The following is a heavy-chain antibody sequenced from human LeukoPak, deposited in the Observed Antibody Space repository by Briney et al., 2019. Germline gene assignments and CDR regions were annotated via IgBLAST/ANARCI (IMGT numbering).Heavy chain of an antibody. J-gene: IGHJ4*02. Sequence: GASVKVSCKASGYTFTGYYMHWVRQAPGQGLEWMGWINPNSGGTNYAQKFQGRVTMTRDTSISTAYMELSRLRSDDTAVYYCAKDSGYSSGWTKDYWGQGTLVTISS. CDR1: GYTFTGYY. CDR3: AKDSGYSSGWTKDY. CDR2: INPNSGGT. V-gene: IGHV1-2*02. D-gene: IGHD6-19*01.